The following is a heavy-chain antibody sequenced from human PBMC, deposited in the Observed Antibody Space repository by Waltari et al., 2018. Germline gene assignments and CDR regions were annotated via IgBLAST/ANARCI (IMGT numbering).Heavy chain of an antibody. J-gene: IGHJ4*02. CDR2: ISYDGSNK. D-gene: IGHD1-26*01. CDR1: GFTFSSYC. V-gene: IGHV3-30*18. Sequence: QVQLVESGGGVVQPGRSLRLSCAASGFTFSSYCMPWVRQAPGKGLGWVAVISYDGSNKYYADSVKGRFTISRDNSKNTLYLQMNSLRAEDTAVYYCAKDEGGSYPFDYWGQGTLVTVSS. CDR3: AKDEGGSYPFDY.